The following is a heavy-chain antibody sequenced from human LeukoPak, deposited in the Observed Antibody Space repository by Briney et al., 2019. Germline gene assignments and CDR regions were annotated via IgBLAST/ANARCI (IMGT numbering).Heavy chain of an antibody. J-gene: IGHJ4*02. Sequence: GGPLRLSCAASGFTFSSYGMSWVRQAPGKGLEWVSAISGSGGSTYYADSVKGRFTISRDNSKNTLYLQMNSLRAEDTAVYYCAKEMWYSSSWYFDYWGQGTLVTVSS. D-gene: IGHD6-13*01. V-gene: IGHV3-23*01. CDR1: GFTFSSYG. CDR3: AKEMWYSSSWYFDY. CDR2: ISGSGGST.